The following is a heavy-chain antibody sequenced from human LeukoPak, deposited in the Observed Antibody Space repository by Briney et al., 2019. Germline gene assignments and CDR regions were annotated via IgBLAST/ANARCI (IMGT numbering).Heavy chain of an antibody. Sequence: GGSLRLSCAASGFTFSSYGMHWVRQAPGKGLEWVAVISYDGSNKYYADSVKGRFTISRDNSKNTLYLQMNSLRAEDTAVYYCANGLDSYAPLFGDYWGQGTLVTVSS. V-gene: IGHV3-30*18. D-gene: IGHD5-18*01. CDR2: ISYDGSNK. CDR3: ANGLDSYAPLFGDY. CDR1: GFTFSSYG. J-gene: IGHJ4*02.